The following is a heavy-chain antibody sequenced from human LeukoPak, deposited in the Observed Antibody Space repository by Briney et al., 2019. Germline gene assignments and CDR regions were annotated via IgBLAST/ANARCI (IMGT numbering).Heavy chain of an antibody. CDR2: IKQDGSQK. CDR3: ARDGATMVRGVKVLDYYYYYMDV. CDR1: GSTFSTYW. D-gene: IGHD3-10*01. J-gene: IGHJ6*03. Sequence: QTAQSRRLACVASGSTFSTYWMNWVRQAPRRGMEWVAFIKQDGSQKSYVGSVKGRFTMSRDNAKNSLYLQMNSLRAEDTAVYNCARDGATMVRGVKVLDYYYYYMDVWGKGTTVTISS. V-gene: IGHV3-7*01.